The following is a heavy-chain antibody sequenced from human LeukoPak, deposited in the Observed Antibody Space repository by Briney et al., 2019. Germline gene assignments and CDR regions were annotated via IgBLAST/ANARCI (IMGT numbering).Heavy chain of an antibody. J-gene: IGHJ4*02. CDR3: ARDVDPLEWLRHDY. Sequence: PGGSLRLSCAASGFTFSSYSMNWVRQAPGKGLEWVSSISSSSSYIYYADSVKGRFTISRDNAKNSLYLQMNSLRAEDTAVYYCARDVDPLEWLRHDYWGQGTLVTVSS. CDR2: ISSSSSYI. V-gene: IGHV3-21*01. D-gene: IGHD5-12*01. CDR1: GFTFSSYS.